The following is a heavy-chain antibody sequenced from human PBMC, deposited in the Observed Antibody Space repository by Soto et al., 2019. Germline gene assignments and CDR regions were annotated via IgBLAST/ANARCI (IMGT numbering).Heavy chain of an antibody. J-gene: IGHJ6*02. CDR1: GFTFNDYY. Sequence: GGSLRLSCAASGFTFNDYYMSWIRQAPGKGLEWISYISSSSSYTNYADSVKGRFTISRDNAKNSLFLQMNSLRVEDTAMYYCARAYDYYGSGSNSNSYYYGRDVWGQGTTVTVSS. CDR2: ISSSSSYT. CDR3: ARAYDYYGSGSNSNSYYYGRDV. V-gene: IGHV3-11*05. D-gene: IGHD3-10*01.